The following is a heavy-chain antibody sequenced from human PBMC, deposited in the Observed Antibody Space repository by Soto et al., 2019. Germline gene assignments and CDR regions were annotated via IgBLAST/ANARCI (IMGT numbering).Heavy chain of an antibody. V-gene: IGHV4-59*08. Sequence: KPSETLSLTCTVSGGSISSYYWSWIRQPPGKGLEWIGYIYYSGSTNYNPSLKSRVTISVDTSKNQFSLKLSSVTAADTAVYYCARQEHGSGPGGYWGQGTLVTVSS. CDR2: IYYSGST. CDR3: ARQEHGSGPGGY. D-gene: IGHD3-10*01. CDR1: GGSISSYY. J-gene: IGHJ4*02.